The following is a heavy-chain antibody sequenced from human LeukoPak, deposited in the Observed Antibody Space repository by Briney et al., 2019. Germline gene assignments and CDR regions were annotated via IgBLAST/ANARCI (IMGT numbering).Heavy chain of an antibody. CDR3: AKGSRDYVWGRYRESDAFDI. V-gene: IGHV3-23*01. CDR2: ISGSGGST. CDR1: GFTFSSYA. Sequence: QPGGSLRLSCAASGFTFSSYAMNWVRQAPGKGLEWVSAISGSGGSTYYADSVKGRFTISRDNSKNTLYLQMNSLRAEDTAVYYCAKGSRDYVWGRYRESDAFDIWGQGTMVTVSS. D-gene: IGHD3-16*02. J-gene: IGHJ3*02.